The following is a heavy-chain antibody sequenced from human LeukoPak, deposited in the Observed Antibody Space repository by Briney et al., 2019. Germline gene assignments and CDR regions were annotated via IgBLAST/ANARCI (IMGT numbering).Heavy chain of an antibody. Sequence: GGSLRLSCAASGFTFSSYWMHWVRQAPGKGLVWVSRINSDGNKTNYADSVKGRFTLSRDNAENTLYLQMNSLRAEDTTVYYCAKGGSRHADNWGQGTLVTVSS. CDR1: GFTFSSYW. V-gene: IGHV3-74*01. J-gene: IGHJ4*02. D-gene: IGHD6-13*01. CDR3: AKGGSRHADN. CDR2: INSDGNKT.